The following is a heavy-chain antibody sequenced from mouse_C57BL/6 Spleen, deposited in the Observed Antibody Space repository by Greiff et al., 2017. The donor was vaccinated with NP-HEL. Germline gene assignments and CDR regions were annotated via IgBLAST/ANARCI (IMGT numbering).Heavy chain of an antibody. CDR2: IDPSDSET. V-gene: IGHV1-52*01. CDR3: ASPGGYDASWFAY. CDR1: GYTFTGYW. Sequence: QVQLQQPGAELVRPGSSVKLSCKASGYTFTGYWMHWVKQRPLQGLEWIGNIDPSDSETQYNQKFKDKATLTVDKSSSTAYMQLSSRTSEDSAFYSCASPGGYDASWFAYWGQGTLVTVSA. J-gene: IGHJ3*01. D-gene: IGHD2-2*01.